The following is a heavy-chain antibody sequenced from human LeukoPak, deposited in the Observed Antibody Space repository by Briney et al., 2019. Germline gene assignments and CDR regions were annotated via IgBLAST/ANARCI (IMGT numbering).Heavy chain of an antibody. CDR1: GYTFTSYG. CDR3: ARGGGSYYDVLGSDWGDN. V-gene: IGHV1-18*01. Sequence: ASVKVSCKASGYTFTSYGISWVRQAPGQGLEWMGWINFYNGNIDYAQKLQGRVTMTTDTSTSTVYMELSSLRSEDTAVYYCARGGGSYYDVLGSDWGDNWGQGTLVTVSS. D-gene: IGHD1-26*01. CDR2: INFYNGNI. J-gene: IGHJ4*02.